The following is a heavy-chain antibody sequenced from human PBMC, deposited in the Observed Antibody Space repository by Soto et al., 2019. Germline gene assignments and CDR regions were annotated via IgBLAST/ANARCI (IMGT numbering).Heavy chain of an antibody. V-gene: IGHV3-48*01. CDR2: ISSSSSTM. Sequence: GGSLRLSCAASGFTFSGYNMNWVRQAPGEWLEWVSYISSSSSTMYYADSVKGRFTISRDNAKNSLYLQMNSLRAEDTAVYYCARKGNAIDYWGQGTLVTVSS. CDR1: GFTFSGYN. J-gene: IGHJ4*02. CDR3: ARKGNAIDY.